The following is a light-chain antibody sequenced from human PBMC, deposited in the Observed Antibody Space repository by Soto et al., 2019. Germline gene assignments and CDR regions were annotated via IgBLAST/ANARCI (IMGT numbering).Light chain of an antibody. CDR2: LNSDGSH. Sequence: QPVLTQSPSASASLGASVKLTCTLSSGHSNYAIAWHQQQPERGPRYLMILNSDGSHSKGDGIPDRFSGSNSGADYYLTISSLQSEDEGDYYCQTWGTGIVIFGGGTKLTVL. CDR1: SGHSNYA. CDR3: QTWGTGIVI. V-gene: IGLV4-69*01. J-gene: IGLJ2*01.